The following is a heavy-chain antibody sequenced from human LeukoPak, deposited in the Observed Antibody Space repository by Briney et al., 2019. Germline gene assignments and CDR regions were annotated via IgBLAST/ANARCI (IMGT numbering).Heavy chain of an antibody. D-gene: IGHD6-13*01. Sequence: ASVKVSCKASGYTFTGYYMHWVRQAPGQGLEWMGRINHNSGGTNYAQKFQGRVTMTRDTSISTAYMELSRLRSDDTAVYYCPRDAGRQQLAGGYWGQGTLVTVSS. J-gene: IGHJ4*02. CDR3: PRDAGRQQLAGGY. CDR1: GYTFTGYY. V-gene: IGHV1-2*06. CDR2: INHNSGGT.